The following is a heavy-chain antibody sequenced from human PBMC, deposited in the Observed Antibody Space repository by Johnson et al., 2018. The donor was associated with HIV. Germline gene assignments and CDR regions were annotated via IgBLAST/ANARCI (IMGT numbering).Heavy chain of an antibody. Sequence: AQLVESGGGLVQPGGSLRLSCAASGFTFSSYWMSWVRQAPGKGLEWVANIKQDGSEKYYVDSVKGRFTISRDNAKNSLYLQMNSLRAEDTAVYYCASTLTGDFGAFDIWGQGTMVTVSS. CDR1: GFTFSSYW. D-gene: IGHD7-27*01. J-gene: IGHJ3*02. V-gene: IGHV3-7*05. CDR2: IKQDGSEK. CDR3: ASTLTGDFGAFDI.